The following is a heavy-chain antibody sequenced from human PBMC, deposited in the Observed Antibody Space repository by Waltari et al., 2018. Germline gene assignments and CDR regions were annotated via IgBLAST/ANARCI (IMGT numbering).Heavy chain of an antibody. Sequence: QVQLQQWGAGLLKPSETLSLTCAVYGGSFSGHYWSWIRQPPGKGLEWIGEINHSGSTNYNPSLKSRVTISVDTSKNQFSLKLSSVTAADTAVYYCARVSKTGDAFDIWGQGTMVTVSS. CDR1: GGSFSGHY. CDR3: ARVSKTGDAFDI. V-gene: IGHV4-34*01. J-gene: IGHJ3*02. D-gene: IGHD3-9*01. CDR2: INHSGST.